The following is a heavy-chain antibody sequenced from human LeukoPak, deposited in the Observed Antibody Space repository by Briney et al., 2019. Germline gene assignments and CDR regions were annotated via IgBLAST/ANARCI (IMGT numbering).Heavy chain of an antibody. CDR2: ISSSSSYI. J-gene: IGHJ5*02. D-gene: IGHD2-2*02. CDR1: GFAVSSNC. V-gene: IGHV3-21*01. CDR3: ARGAYCSSTSCYTGSHNNWFDP. Sequence: PGGSLRLSCAASGFAVSSNCMNWVRQAPGKGLEWVSSISSSSSYIYYADSVKGRFTISRDNAKNSLYLQMNSLRAEDTAVYYCARGAYCSSTSCYTGSHNNWFDPWGQGTLVTVSS.